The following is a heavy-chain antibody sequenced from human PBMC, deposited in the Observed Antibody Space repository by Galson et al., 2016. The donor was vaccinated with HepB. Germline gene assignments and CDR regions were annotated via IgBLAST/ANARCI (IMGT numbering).Heavy chain of an antibody. J-gene: IGHJ4*02. V-gene: IGHV4-39*01. CDR3: ARWEQPLDN. CDR1: GGSISSSPYY. CDR2: RSYSGSS. D-gene: IGHD1-26*01. Sequence: ETLSLTCSVYGGSISSSPYYWGWIRQPPGKGLEWIGSRSYSGSSYYNPSLKSRITMSVDTSKNEFSLKLSSVTVADTAVYYCARWEQPLDNWGQGTLVTVSS.